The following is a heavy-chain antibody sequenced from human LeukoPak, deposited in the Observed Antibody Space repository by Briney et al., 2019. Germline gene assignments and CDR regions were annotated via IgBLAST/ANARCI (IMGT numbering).Heavy chain of an antibody. CDR1: GFTFSSYA. J-gene: IGHJ3*02. CDR2: ISGSGGST. CDR3: AKGRYRGGDCYPCDAFDI. D-gene: IGHD2-21*02. Sequence: GGSLRLSCAASGFTFSSYAMSWVRQAPGKGLEWVSAISGSGGSTYYADSVKGRFTISRDNSKNTLYLQMNSLRAEDTAVYYCAKGRYRGGDCYPCDAFDIWGQGTMVTVSS. V-gene: IGHV3-23*01.